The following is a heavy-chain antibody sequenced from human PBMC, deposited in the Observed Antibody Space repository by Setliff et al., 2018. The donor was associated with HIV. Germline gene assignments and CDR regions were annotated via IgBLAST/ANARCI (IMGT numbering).Heavy chain of an antibody. CDR1: GGSISSHY. CDR2: IYYTGST. D-gene: IGHD4-4*01. J-gene: IGHJ4*02. V-gene: IGHV4-59*11. Sequence: SETLSLTCNVSGGSISSHYWSWIRQPPGKGLEWIGYIYYTGSTNYDPSLKSRVTISKDTSKTQFSLKVSSVTAADTAVYYCTRAKRWLQFIDSFDYWGQGTLVTVSS. CDR3: TRAKRWLQFIDSFDY.